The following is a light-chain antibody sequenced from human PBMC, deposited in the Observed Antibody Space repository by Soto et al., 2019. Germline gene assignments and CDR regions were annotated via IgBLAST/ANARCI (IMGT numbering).Light chain of an antibody. V-gene: IGKV3D-20*02. CDR1: QSVSSSY. J-gene: IGKJ5*01. CDR2: GAS. CDR3: QQRADWPIT. Sequence: ENVLTQSPGTLSLSPGERATLSCRASQSVSSSYLAWYQQKPGQAPRLLIYGASRRATGIPARFSGSGSGTDFTLTISSLEPDDFAVYYCQQRADWPITFGQGTRLEIK.